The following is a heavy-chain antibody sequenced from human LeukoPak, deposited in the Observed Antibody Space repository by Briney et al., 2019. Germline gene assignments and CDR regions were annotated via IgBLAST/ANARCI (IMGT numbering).Heavy chain of an antibody. V-gene: IGHV4-59*01. D-gene: IGHD5-12*01. CDR2: IYYSGST. CDR1: GGSISSYY. Sequence: PSETLSLTCTVSGGSISSYYWSWIRQPPGKGLGWIGYIYYSGSTNYNPSLKSRVTISVDTSKNQFSLKLSSVTAADTAVYYCARGGQGGYARFFNYWGQGTLVTVSS. J-gene: IGHJ4*02. CDR3: ARGGQGGYARFFNY.